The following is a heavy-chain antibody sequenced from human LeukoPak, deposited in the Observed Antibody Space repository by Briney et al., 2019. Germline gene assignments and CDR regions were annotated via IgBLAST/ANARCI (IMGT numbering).Heavy chain of an antibody. CDR1: GFTFDDYT. V-gene: IGHV3-43*01. D-gene: IGHD6-13*01. CDR3: AKDIGKLDDYFDS. Sequence: PGGSLRLSCAASGFTFDDYTMHWVRQAPGKGLEWVSLIRWDGGGTAYADSVKGRFIISRDNSKNSLYLQMDSLTTEDTAFYYCAKDIGKLDDYFDSWGQGTLVTVSS. CDR2: IRWDGGGT. J-gene: IGHJ4*02.